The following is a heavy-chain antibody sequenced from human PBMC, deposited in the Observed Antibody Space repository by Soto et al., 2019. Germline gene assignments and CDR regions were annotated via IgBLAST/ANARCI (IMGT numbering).Heavy chain of an antibody. V-gene: IGHV4-34*01. CDR3: ARGGITMVRGVHYYYGMDV. CDR1: GGSFSGYY. J-gene: IGHJ6*02. D-gene: IGHD3-10*01. Sequence: QVQLQQWGAGLLKPSETLSLTCAVYGGSFSGYYWSWIRQPPGKGLEWIGEINHSGSTNYNPSLKSRVTRSVDTSKNQFSLKLSSVTAADTAVYYCARGGITMVRGVHYYYGMDVWGQGTTVTVSS. CDR2: INHSGST.